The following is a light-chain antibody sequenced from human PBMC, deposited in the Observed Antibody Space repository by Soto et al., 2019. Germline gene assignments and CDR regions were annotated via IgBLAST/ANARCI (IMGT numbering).Light chain of an antibody. J-gene: IGKJ2*01. CDR2: GAS. CDR3: QQYGSSPMYT. CDR1: QSVSSSY. Sequence: EIVLTQSPGTRSLSPGERATLSCRASQSVSSSYLAWYQQKPGQAPRLLIYGASSRATGIPDRFSGSGSGTDFTLTISRLEPADFAVYYWQQYGSSPMYTFGQGTKLEIK. V-gene: IGKV3-20*01.